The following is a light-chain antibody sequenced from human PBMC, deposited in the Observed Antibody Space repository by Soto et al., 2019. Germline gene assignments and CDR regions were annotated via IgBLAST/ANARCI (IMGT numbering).Light chain of an antibody. CDR1: QAIRND. V-gene: IGKV1-6*01. J-gene: IGKJ1*01. CDR3: LQDYNLPWT. Sequence: AIQMTQSPSSLSASVGDRVTITCRASQAIRNDLGWYQQKPGKAPKVLIFAASTLEPGVPSRFSGSGSGTDFTLTISSLQPEYSATYYCLQDYNLPWTFGQGTKVEIK. CDR2: AAS.